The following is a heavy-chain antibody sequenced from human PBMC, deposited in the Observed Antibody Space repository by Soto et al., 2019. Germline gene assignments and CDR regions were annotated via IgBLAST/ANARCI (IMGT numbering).Heavy chain of an antibody. Sequence: QVQLVQSGSEVKKPGSSVKVSCKTSGGTFSTYSIVWVRQAPGEGLEWMGGIIPIFGTANYAQKFQDRVTSTADKSTNTAFMELSRLKSEDTAMYYCASSSGNNYGVGTNYYFDYGGQGTLVTFSS. D-gene: IGHD1-26*01. J-gene: IGHJ4*02. CDR3: ASSSGNNYGVGTNYYFDY. CDR2: IIPIFGTA. CDR1: GGTFSTYS. V-gene: IGHV1-69*06.